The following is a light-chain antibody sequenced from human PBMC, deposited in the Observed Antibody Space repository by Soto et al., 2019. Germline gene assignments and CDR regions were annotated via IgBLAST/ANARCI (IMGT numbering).Light chain of an antibody. CDR1: NIGSKS. J-gene: IGLJ2*01. CDR2: YDS. CDR3: QVWDSSSDRS. Sequence: SSELTQPPSVSVAPGKTARITCGGNNIGSKSVHWYQQKPGQAPVLVIYYDSDRPSGIPERFSGSNSGNTATLTISRVEAGDEADYYCQVWDSSSDRSFGGGTKLTVL. V-gene: IGLV3-21*04.